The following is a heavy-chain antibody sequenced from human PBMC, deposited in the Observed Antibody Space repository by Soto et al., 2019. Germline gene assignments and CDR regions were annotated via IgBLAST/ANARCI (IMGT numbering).Heavy chain of an antibody. Sequence: GGSLRLSCXTSGFSFSNYAMSWVRQAPGKGLEWVAGITSTGYTYYVESLKGRFTISRDNSKNTVSLQMNSLRAEDTAVYYCAKDLIDYSISYFDYWGQGTLVTVSS. D-gene: IGHD4-4*01. CDR2: ITSTGYT. CDR1: GFSFSNYA. J-gene: IGHJ4*02. V-gene: IGHV3-23*01. CDR3: AKDLIDYSISYFDY.